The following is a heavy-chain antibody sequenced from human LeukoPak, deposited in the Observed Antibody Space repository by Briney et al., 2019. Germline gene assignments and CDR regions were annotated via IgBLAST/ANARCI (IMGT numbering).Heavy chain of an antibody. CDR3: ARGAKYSGTFYGRNKWFDP. CDR1: GYTFNNYG. J-gene: IGHJ5*02. CDR2: INAGNGNT. V-gene: IGHV1-3*03. Sequence: PKASVKVSCKASGYTFNNYGVSWVRQAPGQRLEWMGWINAGNGNTRYSQEFQGRVTITRDTSASTAYMELSSLRSEDMAVYYCARGAKYSGTFYGRNKWFDPWGQGTLVTVSS. D-gene: IGHD2/OR15-2a*01.